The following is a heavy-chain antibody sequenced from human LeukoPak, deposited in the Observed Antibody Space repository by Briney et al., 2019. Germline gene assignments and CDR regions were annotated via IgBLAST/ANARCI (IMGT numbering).Heavy chain of an antibody. CDR3: ARLLRRVRGVPMGY. Sequence: AASVKVSCKASGYTFTSYDINWVRQATGQGLEWMGWMNPNSGNTGYAQKFQGRVTMTRNTSISTACMELSSLRSEDTAVYYCARLLRRVRGVPMGYWGQGTLVTVSS. D-gene: IGHD3-10*01. CDR1: GYTFTSYD. V-gene: IGHV1-8*01. CDR2: MNPNSGNT. J-gene: IGHJ4*02.